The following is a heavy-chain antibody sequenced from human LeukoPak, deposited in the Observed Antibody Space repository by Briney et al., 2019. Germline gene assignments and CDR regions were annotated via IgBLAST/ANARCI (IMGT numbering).Heavy chain of an antibody. J-gene: IGHJ5*02. CDR1: GFTFDDYA. CDR3: AKQTHSTGPYNWFDP. D-gene: IGHD2-8*02. V-gene: IGHV3-9*01. Sequence: GGSLRLSCAASGFTFDDYAMHWVRQAPGKGLEWVSGISWNSGSINYADSVKGRFTISRDNSKNTLYLQMNSLRAEDTAVYYCAKQTHSTGPYNWFDPWGQGTLVTVSS. CDR2: ISWNSGSI.